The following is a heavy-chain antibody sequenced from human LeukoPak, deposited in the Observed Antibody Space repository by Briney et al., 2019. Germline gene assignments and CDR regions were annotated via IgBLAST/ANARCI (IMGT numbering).Heavy chain of an antibody. CDR3: ASRPPHGVYMVFDY. CDR1: GFTFRNYE. CDR2: ISSSGSTI. D-gene: IGHD4-17*01. V-gene: IGHV3-48*03. Sequence: PGGSLILSCAASGFTFRNYEMNWVRQPPGKGLEWLSYISSSGSTIYYADSLKGRFTISRDNAKNSLYLQMDSLRAEDTAVYYCASRPPHGVYMVFDYWGQGTLVTVSS. J-gene: IGHJ4*02.